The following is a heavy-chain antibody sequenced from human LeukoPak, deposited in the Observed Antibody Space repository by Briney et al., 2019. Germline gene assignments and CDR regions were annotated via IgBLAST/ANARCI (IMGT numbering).Heavy chain of an antibody. CDR1: SVSIGNGDYS. J-gene: IGHJ4*02. CDR3: ARGDKNCSSTSCYAGEVSVAAAAANFDY. CDR2: IYYSGST. Sequence: NPSQTLSLTCTVSSVSIGNGDYSWTWIRQHPGKGLEWIGYIYYSGSTHYNPSLKSRVTISVDTSKNQFSLKLSSVTAADTAVYYCARGDKNCSSTSCYAGEVSVAAAAANFDYWGQGTLVTVSS. D-gene: IGHD2-2*01. V-gene: IGHV4-31*03.